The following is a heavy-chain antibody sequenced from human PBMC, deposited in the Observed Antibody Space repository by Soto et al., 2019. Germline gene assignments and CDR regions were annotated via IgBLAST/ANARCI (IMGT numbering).Heavy chain of an antibody. D-gene: IGHD6-6*01. CDR1: GGTFSSYT. CDR2: IIPILGIA. V-gene: IGHV1-69*02. Sequence: ASVKVSCKASGGTFSSYTISWVRQAPGQGLEWMGRIIPILGIANYAQKFQGRVTITADTSTSTAYMELRSLRSDDTAVYYCARKNRRPDYGMDVWGQGTTVNVSS. CDR3: ARKNRRPDYGMDV. J-gene: IGHJ6*02.